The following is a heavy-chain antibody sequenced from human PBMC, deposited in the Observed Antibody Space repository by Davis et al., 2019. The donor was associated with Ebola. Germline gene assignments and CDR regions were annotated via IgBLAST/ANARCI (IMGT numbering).Heavy chain of an antibody. CDR2: IIPIFGTA. Sequence: SVKVSCKTSGGTFSTYAISWVRQAPGQGLEWMGGIIPIFGTANYAQKFQGRVTITADESTSTAYMELSSLRSDDTAVYYCARGYCSGGSCYARAYYFDYWGQGTLVTVSS. V-gene: IGHV1-69*13. CDR1: GGTFSTYA. J-gene: IGHJ4*02. CDR3: ARGYCSGGSCYARAYYFDY. D-gene: IGHD2-15*01.